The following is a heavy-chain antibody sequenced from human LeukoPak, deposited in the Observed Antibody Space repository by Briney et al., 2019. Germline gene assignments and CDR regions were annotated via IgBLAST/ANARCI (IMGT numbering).Heavy chain of an antibody. V-gene: IGHV3-23*01. CDR3: ARSHMVRGVIDI. CDR2: ISGSGGST. J-gene: IGHJ3*02. D-gene: IGHD3-10*01. Sequence: QPGGSLRLSCAASGFTFSSYAMSWVRQAPGKGLEWVSAISGSGGSTYYADSVKGRFTISRDNSKNTLYLQMNSLRAEDTAVYYCARSHMVRGVIDIWGQGTMVTVSS. CDR1: GFTFSSYA.